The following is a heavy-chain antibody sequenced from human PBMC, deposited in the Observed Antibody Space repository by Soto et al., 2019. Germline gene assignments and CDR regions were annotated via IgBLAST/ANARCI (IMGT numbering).Heavy chain of an antibody. CDR1: GGTFSSYA. D-gene: IGHD1-1*01. Sequence: ASVKVSCKASGGTFSSYAISWVRQAPGQGLEWMGWINPNSGGTNYAQKFQGRVTMTRDTSISTAYMELSRLRSDDTAVYYCARVKSGTLSTIDYWGQGTLVTVSS. CDR3: ARVKSGTLSTIDY. V-gene: IGHV1-2*02. CDR2: INPNSGGT. J-gene: IGHJ4*02.